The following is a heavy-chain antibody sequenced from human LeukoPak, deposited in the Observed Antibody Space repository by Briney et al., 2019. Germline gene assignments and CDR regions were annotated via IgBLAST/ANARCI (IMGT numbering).Heavy chain of an antibody. CDR2: IYYSGST. J-gene: IGHJ4*02. V-gene: IGHV4-59*01. Sequence: SETLSLTCTVSGGSISSYYWSWIRQPPGKGLEWIGYIYYSGSTNYNPSLKSRVTISVDTSKNQFSLKLSSVTAADTAVYYCARGILSGHSCDYWGQGTLVTVSS. CDR1: GGSISSYY. CDR3: ARGILSGHSCDY. D-gene: IGHD1-26*01.